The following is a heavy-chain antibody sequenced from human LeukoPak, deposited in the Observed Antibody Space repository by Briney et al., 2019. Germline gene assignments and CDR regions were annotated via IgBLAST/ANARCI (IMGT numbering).Heavy chain of an antibody. CDR1: GGSFSGYY. Sequence: SETLSLTCAVYGGSFSGYYWSWIRQPAGKVLEWIGEINHSGSTNYNPSLKSRVTISVDTSKNQFSLKLSSVTAADTAVYYCARGKRGYSSSWYDYWGQGTLVTVSS. J-gene: IGHJ4*02. D-gene: IGHD6-13*01. V-gene: IGHV4-34*01. CDR3: ARGKRGYSSSWYDY. CDR2: INHSGST.